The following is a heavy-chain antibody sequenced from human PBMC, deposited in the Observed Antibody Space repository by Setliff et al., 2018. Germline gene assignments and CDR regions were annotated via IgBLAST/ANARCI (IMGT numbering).Heavy chain of an antibody. J-gene: IGHJ4*02. CDR2: INPGGSEE. CDR1: GFILRNYG. V-gene: IGHV3-7*01. Sequence: GGSLRLSCTASGFILRNYGIHWVRQAPGKGLEWVANINPGGSEEYYLDSVKGRFTISRDNAKTSLYLLMNSLRADDTAVYFCASATGYWGQGILVTVSS. CDR3: ASATGY.